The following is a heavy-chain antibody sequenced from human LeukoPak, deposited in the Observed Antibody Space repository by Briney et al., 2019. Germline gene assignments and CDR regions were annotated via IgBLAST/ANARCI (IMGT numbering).Heavy chain of an antibody. CDR2: ISYDGSNK. Sequence: GGSLRLSCAASGFTFSNSWMTWVRQAPGKGLEWVAVISYDGSNKYYADSVKGRFTISKDNSKNTLYLQMNSLRAEDTAVYYCARDSLRGVLRYFDWFFDYWGQGTLVTVSS. CDR1: GFTFSNSW. D-gene: IGHD3-9*01. V-gene: IGHV3-30*03. CDR3: ARDSLRGVLRYFDWFFDY. J-gene: IGHJ4*02.